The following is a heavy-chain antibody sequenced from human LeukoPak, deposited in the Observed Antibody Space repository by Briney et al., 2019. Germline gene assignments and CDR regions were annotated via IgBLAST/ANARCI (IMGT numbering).Heavy chain of an antibody. CDR3: ASGLLTSTR. J-gene: IGHJ4*02. Sequence: PPETLSLTCAVYGGSFSGYYWSWIRQPPGKGLEWIGEINHSGSTNYNPSLKSRVTISVDTSKNQFSLKLSSVTAADTAVYYCASGLLTSTRWGQGTLVTVSS. CDR2: INHSGST. CDR1: GGSFSGYY. V-gene: IGHV4-34*01.